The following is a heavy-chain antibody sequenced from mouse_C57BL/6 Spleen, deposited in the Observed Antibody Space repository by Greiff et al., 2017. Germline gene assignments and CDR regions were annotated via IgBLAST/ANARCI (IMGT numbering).Heavy chain of an antibody. V-gene: IGHV1-64*01. D-gene: IGHD2-1*01. CDR2: IHPNSGST. Sequence: VQLQQSGAELVKPGASVKLSCKASGYTFTSYWMHWVKQRPGQGLEWIGMIHPNSGSTNYNEKFKSKATLTVDKSSSTAYMQLSSLTSEDSAVYYCGRGNYDAMDYWGQGTSVTVSS. CDR3: GRGNYDAMDY. J-gene: IGHJ4*01. CDR1: GYTFTSYW.